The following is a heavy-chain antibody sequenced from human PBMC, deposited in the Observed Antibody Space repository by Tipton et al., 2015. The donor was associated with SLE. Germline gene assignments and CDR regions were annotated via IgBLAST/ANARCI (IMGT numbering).Heavy chain of an antibody. V-gene: IGHV5-51*01. CDR3: ARHYEPAANFDF. CDR1: GYSFPNYW. J-gene: IGHJ4*02. CDR2: IYPGDSDT. D-gene: IGHD6-13*01. Sequence: QLVQSGAEVKKPGESLRISCKGSGYSFPNYWVAWVRQMPGKGLEWMGIIYPGDSDTRYSPAFQGQVTISADKSISAAYLQWSSLKTSDTAMYFCARHYEPAANFDFWGQGTLVTVSS.